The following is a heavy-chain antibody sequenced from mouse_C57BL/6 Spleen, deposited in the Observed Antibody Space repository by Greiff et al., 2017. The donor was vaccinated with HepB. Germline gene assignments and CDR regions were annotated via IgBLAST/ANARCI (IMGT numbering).Heavy chain of an antibody. V-gene: IGHV1-9*01. Sequence: QVQLQQSGAELMKPGASVKLSCKATGYTFTGYWIEWVKQRPGHGLEWIGEILPGSGSTNYNEKFKGKATFTADTSSNPAYMQLSSLTTEDSAIYYCASHYYGSSRDYFDYWGQGTTLTVSS. CDR3: ASHYYGSSRDYFDY. CDR1: GYTFTGYW. CDR2: ILPGSGST. D-gene: IGHD1-1*01. J-gene: IGHJ2*01.